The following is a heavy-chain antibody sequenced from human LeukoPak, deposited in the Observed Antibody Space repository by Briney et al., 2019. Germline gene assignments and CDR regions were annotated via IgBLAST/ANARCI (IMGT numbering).Heavy chain of an antibody. J-gene: IGHJ4*02. CDR1: GFTFSSYA. CDR2: ISGSGGST. D-gene: IGHD6-13*01. V-gene: IGHV3-23*01. Sequence: GGSLRLSCAASGFTFSSYAMSWVRQAPGKGLEWVSAISGSGGSTYYADSVKGRFTISRDNSKNTLYLQMNSLRAEDTAVYYCARYVWYPGYFDYWGQGTLVTASS. CDR3: ARYVWYPGYFDY.